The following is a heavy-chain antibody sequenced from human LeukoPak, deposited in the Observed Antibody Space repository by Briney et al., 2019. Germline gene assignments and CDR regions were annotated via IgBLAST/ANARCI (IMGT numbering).Heavy chain of an antibody. D-gene: IGHD5-12*01. CDR3: ARGPSGYDGVDAFDI. J-gene: IGHJ3*02. CDR2: ISSSSSYI. CDR1: GFTFSSYS. V-gene: IGHV3-21*01. Sequence: GGSLRLSCAASGFTFSSYSMNWVRQAPGKGLEWVSSISSSSSYIYYADSVKGRFTISRDNAKNSLYLQMNSLRAEDTAVYYCARGPSGYDGVDAFDIWGQGTMVTVSS.